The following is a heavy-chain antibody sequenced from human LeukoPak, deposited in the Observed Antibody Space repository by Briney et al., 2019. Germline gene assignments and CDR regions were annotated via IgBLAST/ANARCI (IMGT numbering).Heavy chain of an antibody. Sequence: PGGSLRLSCAASGFTFSSYGMHWVRQAPGKGLEWVAVIWYDGSNKYYADSVKGRFTISRDNSKNTLYLQMNSLRAEDTAVYYRAKDRVSGIAVAGDFDYWGQGTLVTVSS. D-gene: IGHD6-19*01. CDR3: AKDRVSGIAVAGDFDY. CDR2: IWYDGSNK. V-gene: IGHV3-33*06. J-gene: IGHJ4*02. CDR1: GFTFSSYG.